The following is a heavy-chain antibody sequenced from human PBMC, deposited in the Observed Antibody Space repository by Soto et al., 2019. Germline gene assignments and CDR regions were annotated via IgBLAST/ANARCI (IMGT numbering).Heavy chain of an antibody. CDR1: GFTFSSYG. CDR3: AKAGGYSSGWWGPNWFDP. Sequence: GGSLRLSCAASGFTFSSYGMHWVRQAPGKGLEWVAVISYDGSNKYYADSVKGRFTISRDNSKNTLYLQMNSLRAEDTAVYYCAKAGGYSSGWWGPNWFDPWGQGTLVTVSS. J-gene: IGHJ5*02. V-gene: IGHV3-30*18. CDR2: ISYDGSNK. D-gene: IGHD6-19*01.